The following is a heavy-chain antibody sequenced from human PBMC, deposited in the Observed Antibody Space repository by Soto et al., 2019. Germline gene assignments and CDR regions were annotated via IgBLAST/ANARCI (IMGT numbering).Heavy chain of an antibody. J-gene: IGHJ4*02. CDR1: GFTFSSNA. D-gene: IGHD6-19*01. Sequence: PVGSLRLSCAASGFTFSSNAMSWVRQAPGKGLEWVSTISGGGVTTYYADSVKGRFTISRDNSKNTLYLQMNSLRAEDTAVYYCAKQAGYTSDPFDYWGQGTLVTAPQ. CDR3: AKQAGYTSDPFDY. CDR2: ISGGGVTT. V-gene: IGHV3-23*01.